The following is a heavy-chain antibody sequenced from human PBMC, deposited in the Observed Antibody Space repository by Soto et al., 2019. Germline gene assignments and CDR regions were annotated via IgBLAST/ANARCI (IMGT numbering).Heavy chain of an antibody. J-gene: IGHJ3*02. V-gene: IGHV4-31*03. CDR3: ARVPTVTDAFDI. CDR1: GGSISSGGYY. Sequence: PSETLSLTCTVSGGSISSGGYYWSRIRQHPGKGLEWIGYIYYSGSTYYNPSLKSRVTISVDTSKNQFSLKLSSVTAADTAVYYCARVPTVTDAFDIWGQGTMVTVSS. D-gene: IGHD4-17*01. CDR2: IYYSGST.